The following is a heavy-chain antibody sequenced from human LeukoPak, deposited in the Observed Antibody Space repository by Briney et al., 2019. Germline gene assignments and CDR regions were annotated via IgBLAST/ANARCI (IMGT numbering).Heavy chain of an antibody. CDR3: ASRETTVTTSDAFDI. CDR1: GFTFSSYA. Sequence: GGSLRLSCAASGFTFSSYAMNWVRQAPGKGLEWVSSISSSSSYIYYADSVKGRFTISRDNAKNPLYLQMNSLRAEDTAVYYCASRETTVTTSDAFDIWGQGTMVTVSS. CDR2: ISSSSSYI. V-gene: IGHV3-21*01. D-gene: IGHD4-17*01. J-gene: IGHJ3*02.